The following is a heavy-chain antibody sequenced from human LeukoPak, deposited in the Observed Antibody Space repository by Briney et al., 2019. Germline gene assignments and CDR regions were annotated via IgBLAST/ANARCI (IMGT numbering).Heavy chain of an antibody. CDR1: GGSISSGDYY. J-gene: IGHJ3*02. CDR3: ARVGYGGNSDALDI. V-gene: IGHV4-30-4*01. D-gene: IGHD4-23*01. Sequence: SETLSLTCTVSGGSISSGDYYWSWIRQPPGKGLEWIGYIYYSGSTYYNPSLKSRVTISVDTSKNQFSLKLSSVTAADTAVYYCARVGYGGNSDALDIWGQGTMVTVSS. CDR2: IYYSGST.